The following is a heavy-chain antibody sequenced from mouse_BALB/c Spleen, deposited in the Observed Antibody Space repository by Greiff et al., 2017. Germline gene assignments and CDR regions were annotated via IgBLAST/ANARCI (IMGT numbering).Heavy chain of an antibody. CDR2: ISTYYGDA. V-gene: IGHV1S137*01. Sequence: VQLQQSGAELVRPGVSVKISCKGSGYTFTDYAMHWVKQSHAKSLEWIGVISTYYGDASYNQKFKGKATLTVDESSSTAYMQLSSLTSEDSAVYYCARGGYWGQGTTLTVSS. J-gene: IGHJ2*01. CDR1: GYTFTDYA. CDR3: ARGGY.